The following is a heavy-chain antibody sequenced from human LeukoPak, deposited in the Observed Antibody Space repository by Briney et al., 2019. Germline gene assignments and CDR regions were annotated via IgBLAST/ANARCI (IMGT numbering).Heavy chain of an antibody. V-gene: IGHV3-11*06. CDR3: ARDPRTPSGTYSRFDS. D-gene: IGHD1-26*01. CDR1: GFTFSDHY. J-gene: IGHJ4*02. Sequence: PGGSLRLSCAASGFTFSDHYMSWIRQAPGKGLEWISYISSGSSHTNYADSVKGRFTISRDNAKKSLYLQMDSLRAEDTAVYYCARDPRTPSGTYSRFDSWGQGILVTVSS. CDR2: ISSGSSHT.